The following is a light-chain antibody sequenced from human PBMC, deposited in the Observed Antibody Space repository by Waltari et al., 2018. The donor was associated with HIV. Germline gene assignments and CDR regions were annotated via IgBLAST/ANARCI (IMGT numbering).Light chain of an antibody. J-gene: IGLJ3*02. CDR3: GTWDRSLGGGV. V-gene: IGLV1-51*01. CDR1: SSNIGTDY. CDR2: DND. Sequence: QSVLPPPPSVSAAPAQQVALSCSVSSSNIGTDYVSWYQHVPGSAPKLLIYDNDKRPSGTPDRFSGSKSGTSATLDITGLQTGDGADYYCGTWDRSLGGGVFGGGTKLTVL.